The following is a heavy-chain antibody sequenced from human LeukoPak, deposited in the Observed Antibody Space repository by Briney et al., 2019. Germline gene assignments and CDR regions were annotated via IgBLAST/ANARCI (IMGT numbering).Heavy chain of an antibody. CDR2: IRSTANGYAT. V-gene: IGHV3-73*01. D-gene: IGHD3-10*01. CDR1: GFTFSGSA. CDR3: TGNYYGSGSYADFDY. Sequence: GGSLRLSCAASGFTFSGSALHWVRQASGKGLEWVGRIRSTANGYATAYAASVKGRFTISRDDSKNTAYLQMDSLKTEDTAVYHCTGNYYGSGSYADFDYWGQGTLVTVSS. J-gene: IGHJ4*02.